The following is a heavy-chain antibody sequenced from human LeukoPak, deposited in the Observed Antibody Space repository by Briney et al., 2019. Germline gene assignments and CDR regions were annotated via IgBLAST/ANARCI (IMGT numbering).Heavy chain of an antibody. D-gene: IGHD5-12*01. V-gene: IGHV1-2*02. CDR1: GYTFTGYY. CDR2: INPNSGGT. CDR3: ARDLGSGYSNFYYMDV. Sequence: ASVKVSCKASGYTFTGYYMHWVRQAPGQGLEWMGWINPNSGGTNYAQKFQGRITMTRDTSISTAYMELSRLRSDDTAVYYCARDLGSGYSNFYYMDVWGKGTTVTVSS. J-gene: IGHJ6*03.